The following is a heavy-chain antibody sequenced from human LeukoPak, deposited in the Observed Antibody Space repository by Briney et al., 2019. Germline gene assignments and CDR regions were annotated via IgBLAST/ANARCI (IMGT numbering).Heavy chain of an antibody. CDR2: MGYTGTT. J-gene: IGHJ4*02. V-gene: IGHV4-59*01. D-gene: IGHD6-13*01. CDR1: GGSISSYY. CDR3: ARVVRGGSWYQAYYFDY. Sequence: PSETLSLTCTVSGGSISSYYWSWIRQPPGKGLEWIGHMGYTGTTDYNPSLKSRVTISLDTSKDQFSLRLSSVTAADTAVYYCARVVRGGSWYQAYYFDYWGQGTLVTVSS.